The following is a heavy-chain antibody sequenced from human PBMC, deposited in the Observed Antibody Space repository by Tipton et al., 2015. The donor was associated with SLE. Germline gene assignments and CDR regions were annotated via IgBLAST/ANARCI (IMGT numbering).Heavy chain of an antibody. V-gene: IGHV4-31*03. CDR2: IYHSGST. J-gene: IGHJ3*02. CDR1: SGSISTGNYY. CDR3: ATARNIFDTFDI. D-gene: IGHD2/OR15-2a*01. Sequence: NLSLTCTVSSGSISTGNYYWSWIRQHPGKGLEWIGNIYHSGSTLYNPSLKSRVIMSVDTSKNQFSLKLTSVTAADTAVYYCATARNIFDTFDIWAQGTMVTVSS.